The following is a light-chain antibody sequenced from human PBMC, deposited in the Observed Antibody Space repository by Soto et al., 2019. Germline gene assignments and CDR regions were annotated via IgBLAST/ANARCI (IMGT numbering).Light chain of an antibody. CDR2: EVS. Sequence: QSALTQPPSASGSPGQSVTISCTGTSSDVGGYNYVSWYQQHPGKAPKLIIYEVSKRPSGVPDRFSGSKSGNTAFLTVSGLQAEDEADYSCTSFAGSIIPFGTGTKVTVL. CDR3: TSFAGSIIP. V-gene: IGLV2-8*01. CDR1: SSDVGGYNY. J-gene: IGLJ1*01.